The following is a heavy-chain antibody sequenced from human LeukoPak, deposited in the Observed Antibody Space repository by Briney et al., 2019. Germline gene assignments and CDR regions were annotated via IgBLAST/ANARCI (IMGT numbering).Heavy chain of an antibody. CDR3: ARPYSSSWYVNWFDP. V-gene: IGHV3-74*01. CDR2: INSDGIST. CDR1: GFTFSSYW. Sequence: GGSLRLSCAASGFTFSSYWMHWVRQAPGKGLVWVSRINSDGISTSYADSVKGRFTISRDNAKNTLYLQMNSLRAEDTAMYYCARPYSSSWYVNWFDPWGQGTLVTVSS. J-gene: IGHJ5*02. D-gene: IGHD6-13*01.